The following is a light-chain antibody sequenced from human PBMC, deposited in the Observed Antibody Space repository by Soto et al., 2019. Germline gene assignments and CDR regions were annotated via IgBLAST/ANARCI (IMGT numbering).Light chain of an antibody. Sequence: DIQMTQSPSSLSASVGDRMTINCRASQSVGIYLNWYQQKPGQAPKVLIYGAFTLHSGVPSRFSGSRTGTDFTLTISNIHLEDFATYYCQQSYGTWTVGRGTKVDIK. CDR3: QQSYGTWT. CDR2: GAF. CDR1: QSVGIY. J-gene: IGKJ1*01. V-gene: IGKV1-39*01.